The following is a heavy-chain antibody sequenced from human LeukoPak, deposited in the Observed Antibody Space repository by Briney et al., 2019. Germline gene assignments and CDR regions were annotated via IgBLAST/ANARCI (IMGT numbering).Heavy chain of an antibody. CDR3: ARGSGRSDY. D-gene: IGHD1-26*01. Sequence: GSLRLSCAASGFTFSNSAMHWVRQAPGKGLEWVAIISYDGSEQYSADSVKGRFTISRDNSKNTLYLQMNSLRVEDTAVYYCARGSGRSDYWGQGTLVTVSS. CDR2: ISYDGSEQ. V-gene: IGHV3-30*04. CDR1: GFTFSNSA. J-gene: IGHJ4*02.